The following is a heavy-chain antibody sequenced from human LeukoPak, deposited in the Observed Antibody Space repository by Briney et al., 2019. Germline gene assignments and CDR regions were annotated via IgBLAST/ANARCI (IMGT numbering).Heavy chain of an antibody. CDR2: IYYSGST. CDR3: ARDSGPRFDY. V-gene: IGHV4-59*01. CDR1: GGSISSYY. D-gene: IGHD6-19*01. Sequence: SETLSLTCTVSGGSISSYYWSWIRQPPGKGLEWIGYIYYSGSTNYNPSLKSRVTISVDTSKNQFSLKVSSVTAADTAVYCCARDSGPRFDYWGQGTLVTVSS. J-gene: IGHJ4*02.